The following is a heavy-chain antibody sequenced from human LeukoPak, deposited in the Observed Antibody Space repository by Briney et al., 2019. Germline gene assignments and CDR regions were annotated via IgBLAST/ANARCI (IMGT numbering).Heavy chain of an antibody. V-gene: IGHV1-24*01. CDR3: ARDRYGDYAVDY. J-gene: IGHJ4*02. CDR2: FDPEDGET. Sequence: ASVKVSCKVSGYTLTELSMHWVRQAPGKGLEWMGGFDPEDGETSYAQKFQGRVTMTRDTSASTVYMELSSLRSEDTAVYYCARDRYGDYAVDYWGQGTLVTVSS. D-gene: IGHD4-17*01. CDR1: GYTLTELS.